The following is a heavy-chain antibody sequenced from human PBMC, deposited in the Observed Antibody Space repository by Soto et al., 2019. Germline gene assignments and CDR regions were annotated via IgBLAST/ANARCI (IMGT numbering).Heavy chain of an antibody. CDR3: ERDRSADRFVQYFQH. CDR2: IYYSGNT. Sequence: SETLSLTCTVSGGSIRSGGYYWSWVRQNPRRGLEWIGNIYYSGNTYYNPSLKSRLTISVDTSKNQFSLNLSSVTAADTAVYYCERDRSADRFVQYFQHWGPGTLVTVSS. CDR1: GGSIRSGGYY. D-gene: IGHD6-19*01. V-gene: IGHV4-31*03. J-gene: IGHJ1*01.